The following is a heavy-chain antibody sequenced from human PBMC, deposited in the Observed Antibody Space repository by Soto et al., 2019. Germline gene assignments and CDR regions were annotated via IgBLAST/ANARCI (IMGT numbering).Heavy chain of an antibody. D-gene: IGHD2-2*01. CDR2: IWYDGSNK. J-gene: IGHJ5*02. CDR1: GFTFSNFG. CDR3: ARVDPPAKS. V-gene: IGHV3-33*01. Sequence: GGSLRLSCAASGFTFSNFGMHWVRQAPGKGLEWVAVIWYDGSNKYYADSVKGRFTISRDNSKNSLYLQMNSLRAEDTAVYYCARVDPPAKSWGQGTLVTVSS.